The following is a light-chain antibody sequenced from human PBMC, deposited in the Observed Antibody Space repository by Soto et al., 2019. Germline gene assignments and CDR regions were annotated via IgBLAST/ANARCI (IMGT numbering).Light chain of an antibody. Sequence: DIQMTQSPSTLAGSVGDRVTITCRASQTISSWLAWYQQKPGKAPKLLIYKASTLKSGVPSRFSGSGSGTEFPLTISSLQPDDFATHSCQHYNSYSEAFGQGTKVELK. V-gene: IGKV1-5*03. CDR2: KAS. J-gene: IGKJ1*01. CDR3: QHYNSYSEA. CDR1: QTISSW.